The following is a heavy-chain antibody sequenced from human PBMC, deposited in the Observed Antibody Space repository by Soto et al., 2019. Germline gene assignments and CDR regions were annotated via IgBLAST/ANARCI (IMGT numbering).Heavy chain of an antibody. V-gene: IGHV4-59*01. CDR3: ARDRSYYDSSGYYNYGMDV. J-gene: IGHJ6*02. CDR1: GGSISSYY. Sequence: SETLSLTCTVSGGSISSYYWSWIRQPPGKGLEWIGYIYYGGSTNYNPSLKSRVTISVDTSKNQFSLKLSSVTAADTAVYYCARDRSYYDSSGYYNYGMDVWGQGTTVTVSS. CDR2: IYYGGST. D-gene: IGHD3-22*01.